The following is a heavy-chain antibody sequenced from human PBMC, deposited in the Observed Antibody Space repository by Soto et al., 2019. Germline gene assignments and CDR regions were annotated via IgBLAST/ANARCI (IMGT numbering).Heavy chain of an antibody. V-gene: IGHV4-31*03. CDR1: GDSVSNGGYY. CDR3: ARDSGKFNYLDY. CDR2: IYNNEDT. J-gene: IGHJ4*01. Sequence: QVQLQESGPGLVKPSQTLSLTCSVSGDSVSNGGYYWNWIRQHPGKGLEWIAYIYNNEDTFYNPSLKCRVTISADSSKNEFSLKLTSVTAADTAVYYCARDSGKFNYLDYWGHGILVIVSS.